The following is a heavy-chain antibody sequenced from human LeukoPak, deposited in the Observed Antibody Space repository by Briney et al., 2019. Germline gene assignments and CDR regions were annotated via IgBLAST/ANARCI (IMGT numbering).Heavy chain of an antibody. J-gene: IGHJ3*02. CDR1: GCTVSAFW. CDR3: ARAIGGTYGAFEI. CDR2: INPAGSST. D-gene: IGHD1-26*01. Sequence: GGSVRLSGGSAGCTVSAFWTHWVRQTTRKGLVWVSRINPAGSSTYYADSVKGRFTISRDNAKNTLYLQMNSLRDEDTAVYYCARAIGGTYGAFEIWGQGTMVTVSS. V-gene: IGHV3-74*01.